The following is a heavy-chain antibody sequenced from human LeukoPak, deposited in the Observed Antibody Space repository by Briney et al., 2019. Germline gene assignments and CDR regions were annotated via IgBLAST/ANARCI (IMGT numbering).Heavy chain of an antibody. CDR1: GFTFSSYG. D-gene: IGHD2-15*01. V-gene: IGHV3-30*18. CDR3: AKRLVSATDYYYGMDV. J-gene: IGHJ6*02. Sequence: GGALRLSCAASGFTFSSYGIHWVGQAPGKGLEWVGVISYDGSNKYYADSVKGRFTISRDNSQNTLYLQMNSLRAEDTAVYYCAKRLVSATDYYYGMDVWGQGTTVTVSS. CDR2: ISYDGSNK.